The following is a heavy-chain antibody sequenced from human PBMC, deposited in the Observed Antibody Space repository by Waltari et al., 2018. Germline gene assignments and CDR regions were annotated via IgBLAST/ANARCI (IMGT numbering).Heavy chain of an antibody. V-gene: IGHV4-59*04. CDR3: VRGCAGGACYSDTYYSMDV. Sequence: QVQLQESGPGLVKPSETLSLTCTVSGGSINNYYWSWIRQPPGKRLEWIGYISYSGFTDNNSPLESRVTMSVDTSRSQFSLKLRSVTDADTATYYCVRGCAGGACYSDTYYSMDVWGKGTTVTVSS. D-gene: IGHD2-21*02. CDR2: ISYSGFT. J-gene: IGHJ6*03. CDR1: GGSINNYY.